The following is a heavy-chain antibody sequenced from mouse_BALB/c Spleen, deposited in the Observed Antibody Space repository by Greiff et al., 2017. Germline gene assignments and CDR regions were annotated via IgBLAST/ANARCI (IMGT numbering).Heavy chain of an antibody. CDR3: ARYYYYGSRSYWYFDV. Sequence: VQLKESGPSLVKPSQTLSLTCSVTGDSITSGYWNWIRKFPGNKLEYMGYISYSGSTYYNPSLKSRISITRDTSKNQYYLQLNSVTTEDTATYYCARYYYYGSRSYWYFDVWGAGTTVTVSS. CDR1: GDSITSGY. J-gene: IGHJ1*01. V-gene: IGHV3-8*02. D-gene: IGHD1-1*01. CDR2: ISYSGST.